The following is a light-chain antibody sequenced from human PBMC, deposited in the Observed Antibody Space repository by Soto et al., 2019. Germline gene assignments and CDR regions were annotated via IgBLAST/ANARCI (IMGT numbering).Light chain of an antibody. Sequence: QSALTQPPSASGTPGQRVTISCSGSDSNIGRNTVNWYQHLPGTAPKLVIFSHNKRPSGVPDRFSGSTSGTSASLAISDLQSEDEAYYYCSSGDDSRTGVVFGGGTQLTVL. J-gene: IGLJ3*02. CDR3: SSGDDSRTGVV. CDR2: SHN. CDR1: DSNIGRNT. V-gene: IGLV1-44*01.